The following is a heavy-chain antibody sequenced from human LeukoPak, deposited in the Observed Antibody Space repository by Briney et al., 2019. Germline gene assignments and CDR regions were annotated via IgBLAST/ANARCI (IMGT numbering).Heavy chain of an antibody. D-gene: IGHD3-10*01. J-gene: IGHJ5*02. V-gene: IGHV3-49*03. CDR3: ARVNFRDYRGYTWFEP. Sequence: PGRSLRLSCKGSGLTFGDYAVTWFRQAPGKGLEWVGFVRTKTHGGAPETAASVKGRFNVSRDDSEGIAYLQMTSLRTEDTAMYYCARVNFRDYRGYTWFEPWGQGTLVTVSS. CDR2: VRTKTHGGAP. CDR1: GLTFGDYA.